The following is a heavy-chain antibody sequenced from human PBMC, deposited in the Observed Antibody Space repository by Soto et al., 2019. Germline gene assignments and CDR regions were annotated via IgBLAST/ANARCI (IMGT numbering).Heavy chain of an antibody. CDR1: GGSISSGGYY. D-gene: IGHD3-10*01. J-gene: IGHJ5*02. Sequence: QVQLQESGPGLVKPSQTLSLTCTVSGGSISSGGYYWSWIRQHPGEGLEGIGYIYYSGGTYYNPSLNSRVTISGDTSKNQFSLKLISGTAADTAVYYCARGIYYGSGSNLPTQVGGFDPWCQETLITVSS. V-gene: IGHV4-31*03. CDR2: IYYSGGT. CDR3: ARGIYYGSGSNLPTQVGGFDP.